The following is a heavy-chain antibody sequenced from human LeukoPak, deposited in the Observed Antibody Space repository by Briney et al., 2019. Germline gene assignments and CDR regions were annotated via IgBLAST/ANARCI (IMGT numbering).Heavy chain of an antibody. J-gene: IGHJ4*02. D-gene: IGHD6-13*01. CDR1: GGSFSSSNW. Sequence: SETLSLTCAVSGGSFSSSNWWSWVRQPPGKGLEWIGEIYHSGSTNYNPSLKSRVTISVDKSKNQFSLKLSSVTAADTAVYYCVAAAGTSRLDYWGQGTLVTVSS. CDR2: IYHSGST. CDR3: VAAAGTSRLDY. V-gene: IGHV4-4*02.